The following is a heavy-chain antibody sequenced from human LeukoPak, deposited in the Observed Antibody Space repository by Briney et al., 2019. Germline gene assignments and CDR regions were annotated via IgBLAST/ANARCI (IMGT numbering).Heavy chain of an antibody. V-gene: IGHV3-30*02. CDR3: AKDGRIGELFSHFYMDV. Sequence: GGSLRLSCAASGFTLSSYGMHWVRQAPGKGLEWVTFIRYDGTNKYYADSVKGRFTVSRDNSQNTLFLQMNSLRVEDAAVYYCAKDGRIGELFSHFYMDVWGKGTTVTISS. CDR1: GFTLSSYG. CDR2: IRYDGTNK. J-gene: IGHJ6*03. D-gene: IGHD3-10*01.